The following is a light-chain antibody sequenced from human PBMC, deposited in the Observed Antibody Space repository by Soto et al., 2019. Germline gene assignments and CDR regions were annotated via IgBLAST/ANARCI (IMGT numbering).Light chain of an antibody. CDR3: QSFDSSLSAYV. Sequence: QSVLTQSPSVSGAPGQRATISCTGSSSNIGTGSDVRWYQHLPGAAPRLLLYGNNIRPSGVPDRFSGSKSGTSASLAITGLQAEDEADYYCQSFDSSLSAYVFGPGTKVTVL. V-gene: IGLV1-40*01. J-gene: IGLJ1*01. CDR2: GNN. CDR1: SSNIGTGSD.